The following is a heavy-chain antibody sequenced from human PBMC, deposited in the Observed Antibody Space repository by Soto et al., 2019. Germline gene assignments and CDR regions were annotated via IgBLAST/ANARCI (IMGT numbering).Heavy chain of an antibody. Sequence: VRQAPGQRLEWMGWINAGNGNTNYSQKFQGRVTITRDTSASTAYMELSSLRSEDTAVYYCARVRLGYCSSTSFPHWFDPWGQGTLVTVSS. J-gene: IGHJ5*02. CDR2: INAGNGNT. V-gene: IGHV1-3*01. D-gene: IGHD2-2*01. CDR3: ARVRLGYCSSTSFPHWFDP.